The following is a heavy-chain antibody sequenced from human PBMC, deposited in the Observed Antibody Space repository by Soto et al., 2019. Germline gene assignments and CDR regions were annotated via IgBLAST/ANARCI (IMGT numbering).Heavy chain of an antibody. CDR3: TRFPRGYSYVDC. V-gene: IGHV3-15*07. J-gene: IGHJ4*02. D-gene: IGHD5-18*01. Sequence: GGSLRLSCAASGFTISNAWMSWVRQAPGMGLEWVGRIKTKTEGGTTDYAAPVRDRFTISTDDSKNTLYLQMNSLKTEDTAVYYCTRFPRGYSYVDCWGQGTLVTVSS. CDR2: IKTKTEGGTT. CDR1: GFTISNAW.